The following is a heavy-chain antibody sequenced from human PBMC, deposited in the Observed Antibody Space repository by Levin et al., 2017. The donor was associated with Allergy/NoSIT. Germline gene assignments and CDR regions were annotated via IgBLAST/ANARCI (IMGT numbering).Heavy chain of an antibody. CDR2: VSKSGST. D-gene: IGHD3-10*01. V-gene: IGHV4-61*02. J-gene: IGHJ6*03. CDR1: GGSINSGNYL. CDR3: ARVVRGVTRGALWANYYYYYMDV. Sequence: SETLSLTCTVSGGSINSGNYLWGWIRQPAGKELEWIGRVSKSGSTNYNPSLKSRVTISVDTSKDQFSLKVTSVTAADTAVYYCARVVRGVTRGALWANYYYYYMDVWGKGTTVTVSS.